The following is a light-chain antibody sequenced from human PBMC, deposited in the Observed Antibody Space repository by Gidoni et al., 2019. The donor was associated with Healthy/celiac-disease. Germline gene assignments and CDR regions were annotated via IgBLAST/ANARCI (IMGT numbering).Light chain of an antibody. CDR3: QSYDSSLSGV. CDR1: SSNIGAGYD. CDR2: GNS. V-gene: IGLV1-40*01. Sequence: QSVLTQPPSVSGAPGQRVTISCTGSSSNIGAGYDVHWYQQLPGPAPKLLIYGNSNRPSGVPDRFSGSKSGTSASLAIPGLQAEDEADYYCQSYDSSLSGVFGGGTKLTVL. J-gene: IGLJ3*02.